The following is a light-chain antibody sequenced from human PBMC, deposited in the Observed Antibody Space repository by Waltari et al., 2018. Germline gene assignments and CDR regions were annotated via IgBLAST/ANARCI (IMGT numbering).Light chain of an antibody. Sequence: QPVLTQPTPLSASPRASARSTCTLRSGINVVTPSTYWYQRKPGSPPRYLLTHQSASDAQQGSGVPSRFSGSNDASTNAGLLLISGLQSADEADYFCAIWYSSTWVFGGGTRLTVL. J-gene: IGLJ3*02. CDR2: HQSASDA. CDR1: SGINVVTPS. CDR3: AIWYSSTWV. V-gene: IGLV5-39*01.